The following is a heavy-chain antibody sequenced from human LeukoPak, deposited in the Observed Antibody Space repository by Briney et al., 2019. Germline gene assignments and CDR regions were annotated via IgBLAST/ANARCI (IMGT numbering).Heavy chain of an antibody. J-gene: IGHJ4*02. CDR1: GYTFTAYY. Sequence: GASVKVSCKTSGYTFTAYYMHWVRQAPGQGLEWMGWINPNSGGTIYAQKFQGRVTMTRDTSISTAYMELSRLRSDDTAVYYCAGGIGSYSFSYFDYWGQGTLVTVSS. CDR3: AGGIGSYSFSYFDY. V-gene: IGHV1-2*02. D-gene: IGHD1-26*01. CDR2: INPNSGGT.